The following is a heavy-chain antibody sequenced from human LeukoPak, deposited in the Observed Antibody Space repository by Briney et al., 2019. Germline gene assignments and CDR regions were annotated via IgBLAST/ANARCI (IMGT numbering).Heavy chain of an antibody. D-gene: IGHD4-23*01. CDR3: ARLSSTVVTFRYFDY. CDR1: GFTFSSYS. CDR2: ISSSSSYI. V-gene: IGHV3-21*01. Sequence: GGSLRLSCAASGFTFSSYSMNWVRQAPGKGLEGVSSISSSSSYIYYADSVKGRFTISRDNAKNSLYLQMNSLRAEDTAVYYCARLSSTVVTFRYFDYWGQGTLVTVSS. J-gene: IGHJ4*02.